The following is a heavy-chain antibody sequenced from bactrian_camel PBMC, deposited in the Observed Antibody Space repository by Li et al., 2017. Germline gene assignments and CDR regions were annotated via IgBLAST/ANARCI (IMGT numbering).Heavy chain of an antibody. V-gene: IGHV3S6*01. CDR2: IFTDSTGA. CDR3: VSQYVIGRFWNAEFGY. J-gene: IGHJ6*01. D-gene: IGHD3*01. CDR1: GFTFSSYD. Sequence: HVQLVESGGGLVQPGGSLRLSCAASGFTFSSYDMNWVRQAPGKGLEWVAFIFTDSTGAYYADSVKGRFTISRDNAKNTVYLQMNSLNSEDTALYYCVSQYVIGRFWNAEFGYWGQGTQVTVS.